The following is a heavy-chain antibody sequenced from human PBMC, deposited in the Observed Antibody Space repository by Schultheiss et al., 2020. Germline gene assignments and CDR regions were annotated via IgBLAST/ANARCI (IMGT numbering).Heavy chain of an antibody. V-gene: IGHV4-31*03. CDR2: IYYSGST. CDR3: AGDRGVLTSYYYYYGMDV. J-gene: IGHJ6*04. Sequence: SETLSLTCTVSGGSISSGGYYWSWIRQHPGKGLGLIGYIYYSGSTYYNPSLKSRITISVDTSKNQFSLKLGSVTAADTAVYYCAGDRGVLTSYYYYYGMDVWGEGTTVTVSS. CDR1: GGSISSGGYY. D-gene: IGHD3-10*01.